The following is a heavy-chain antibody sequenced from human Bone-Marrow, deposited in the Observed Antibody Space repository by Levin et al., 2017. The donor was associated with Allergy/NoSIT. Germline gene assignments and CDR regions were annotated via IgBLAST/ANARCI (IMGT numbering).Heavy chain of an antibody. D-gene: IGHD2-15*01. CDR3: ARLGRGSMVLIY. CDR1: GGSISSYS. J-gene: IGHJ4*02. CDR2: ISNSGSP. Sequence: SQTLSLTCRVSGGSISSYSWSWIRQPPGKGLEWIGDISNSGSPSYNASLKSRITISGDTSRNRFSLNLTSVTAADTAVYYCARLGRGSMVLIYWGQGILVTVSS. V-gene: IGHV4-59*01.